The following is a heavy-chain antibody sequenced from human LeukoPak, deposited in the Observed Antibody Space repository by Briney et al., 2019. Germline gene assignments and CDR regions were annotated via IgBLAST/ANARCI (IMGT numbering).Heavy chain of an antibody. CDR3: ARDRAAADDY. CDR1: GGSISSYY. CDR2: IYSRVT. D-gene: IGHD6-13*01. J-gene: IGHJ4*02. V-gene: IGHV4-4*07. Sequence: PSETLSLTCTVAGGSISSYYLSWIRQPAGKGLEWIGRIYSRVTTYNPSLKSRVTMSADTSRNHVSLTLNSVTAADTAVYYCARDRAAADDYWGQGTLVTVSS.